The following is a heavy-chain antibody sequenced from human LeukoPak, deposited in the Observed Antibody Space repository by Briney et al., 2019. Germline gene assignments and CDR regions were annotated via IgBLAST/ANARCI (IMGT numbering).Heavy chain of an antibody. V-gene: IGHV5-51*01. D-gene: IGHD3-10*01. CDR3: ARLGYYGSESYPDY. Sequence: GESLKISCKASGYSFASYWIGWVRQMPGKGLEWMGIMYPGDSNTRYSPSFQGQVTMSADKSISTAYLQWSSLKASDTAMYYCARLGYYGSESYPDYWGQGTLVTVSS. CDR1: GYSFASYW. J-gene: IGHJ4*02. CDR2: MYPGDSNT.